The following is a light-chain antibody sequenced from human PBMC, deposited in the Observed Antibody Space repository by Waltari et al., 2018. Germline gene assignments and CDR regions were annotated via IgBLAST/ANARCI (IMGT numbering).Light chain of an antibody. CDR3: AAWDDSLSGPV. Sequence: QSVLTQPPSASGTPGPRVTISCSGSSSNIGRTYVYWYQQLPGTAPKLLIYRNNQRPSGVPDRFSGSKSGTSASLAISGLRSEDEAEYYCAAWDDSLSGPVFGGGTKLTVL. J-gene: IGLJ2*01. CDR1: SSNIGRTY. CDR2: RNN. V-gene: IGLV1-47*01.